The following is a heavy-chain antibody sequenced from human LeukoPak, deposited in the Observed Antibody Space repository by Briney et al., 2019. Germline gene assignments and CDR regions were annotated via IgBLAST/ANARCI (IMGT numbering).Heavy chain of an antibody. Sequence: QTLSLTCAISVESVSSNSAAWNWIRQSPSRGLEWLGRTYYRSKWYNDYAVSVKSRITINPDTSKNQFSLQLNSVTPEDTAVYYCARDPGGAAGTTFDYWGQGTLVTVSS. D-gene: IGHD6-13*01. CDR3: ARDPGGAAGTTFDY. CDR1: VESVSSNSAA. V-gene: IGHV6-1*01. J-gene: IGHJ4*02. CDR2: TYYRSKWYN.